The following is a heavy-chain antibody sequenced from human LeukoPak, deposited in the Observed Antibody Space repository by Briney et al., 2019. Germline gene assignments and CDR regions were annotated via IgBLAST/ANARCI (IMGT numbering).Heavy chain of an antibody. CDR3: ASRVDY. J-gene: IGHJ4*02. CDR1: GGSISPYY. Sequence: SETLSLTCTVSGGSISPYYWSWIRQPPGKGLEWIGYIYYSGSTNYNPSLKSRVTISVDTSKNQFSLKLNSVTAADTAVYYCASRVDYWGQGTLVTVSS. V-gene: IGHV4-59*08. CDR2: IYYSGST.